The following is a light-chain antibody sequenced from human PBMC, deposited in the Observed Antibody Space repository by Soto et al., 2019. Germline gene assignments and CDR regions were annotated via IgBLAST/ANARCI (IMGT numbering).Light chain of an antibody. V-gene: IGLV7-43*01. CDR3: PVFYGDGVV. J-gene: IGLJ2*01. CDR1: TGAVTSGYY. CDR2: STT. Sequence: QTVVTQEPSLTVSPGGTVTLTCASSTGAVTSGYYPNWFQQKPGQPPRALIYSTTYKHSWTPARFSGSLPGGKAALTLSGVQPEVEAGYDGPVFYGDGVVFGGGAKRTV.